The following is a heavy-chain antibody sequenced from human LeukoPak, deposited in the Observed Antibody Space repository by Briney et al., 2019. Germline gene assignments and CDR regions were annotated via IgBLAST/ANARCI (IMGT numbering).Heavy chain of an antibody. CDR2: IYYSGST. D-gene: IGHD5-12*01. J-gene: IGHJ4*02. Sequence: SETLSLTCTVSDGSISSSSYYWGWIRQPPGKGLEWIGSIYYSGSTYYNPSLKSRVTISVDTSKNQFSLKLSSVTAADTAVYYCARSPRGSSGYESRYYFDYWGQGTLVTVSS. V-gene: IGHV4-39*01. CDR3: ARSPRGSSGYESRYYFDY. CDR1: DGSISSSSYY.